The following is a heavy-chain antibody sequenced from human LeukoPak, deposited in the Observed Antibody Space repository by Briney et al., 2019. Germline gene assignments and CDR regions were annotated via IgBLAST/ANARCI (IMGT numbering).Heavy chain of an antibody. CDR1: GYTFTSYG. D-gene: IGHD2-2*03. CDR3: ARGGPYGYCSSTSCPLGY. V-gene: IGHV1-18*01. J-gene: IGHJ4*02. Sequence: ASVKVSCKASGYTFTSYGISWVRQAPGQGLEWMGWISAYNGNTNYAQKLQGRVTMTTDTSTSTAYMELRSLRSDDTAVYYCARGGPYGYCSSTSCPLGYWGQGTLVTVSS. CDR2: ISAYNGNT.